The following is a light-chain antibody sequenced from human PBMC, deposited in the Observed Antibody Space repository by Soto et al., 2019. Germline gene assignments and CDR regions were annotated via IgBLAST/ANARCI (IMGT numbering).Light chain of an antibody. V-gene: IGKV2-30*02. CDR2: KVA. CDR1: QSLVHSDGIAY. CDR3: MHGTHRPIT. Sequence: DVVMTQSPLSLPATLGQPASIYCRSNQSLVHSDGIAYFSWFQQRPGRSPRRLIYKVANRDSGVPARFRGSGSGTDFALKISRVEAEDVGVYYCMHGTHRPITFGQGTRLEIK. J-gene: IGKJ5*01.